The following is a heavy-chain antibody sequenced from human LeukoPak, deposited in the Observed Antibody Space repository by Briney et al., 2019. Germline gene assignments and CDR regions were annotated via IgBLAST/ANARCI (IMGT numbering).Heavy chain of an antibody. Sequence: PSQTLSLTCSVSGGSIRSTSYYLTWVRQSAGKGLEWIGRISIRGNTKYNPSLERRAAMSIDTFNNQLSLNLTSVTAADTAVYYCARLTISNWFDAWGQGTLVTVSS. CDR1: GGSIRSTSYY. V-gene: IGHV4-61*02. CDR3: ARLTISNWFDA. CDR2: ISIRGNT. J-gene: IGHJ5*01. D-gene: IGHD3-3*01.